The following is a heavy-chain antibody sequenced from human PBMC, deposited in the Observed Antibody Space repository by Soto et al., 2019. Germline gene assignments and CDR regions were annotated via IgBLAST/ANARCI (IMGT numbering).Heavy chain of an antibody. Sequence: PGGSLRLSCAVSGFTVSSNYMSWVRQAPGKGLEWISVIYSDSSTYYADSVKGRFTISRDNSKNTLHLQMDSLRAEDTAVYYCASHYFYYSSTSSRFDYWGQGTLVTVSS. D-gene: IGHD3-22*01. CDR2: IYSDSST. CDR1: GFTVSSNY. J-gene: IGHJ4*02. CDR3: ASHYFYYSSTSSRFDY. V-gene: IGHV3-53*01.